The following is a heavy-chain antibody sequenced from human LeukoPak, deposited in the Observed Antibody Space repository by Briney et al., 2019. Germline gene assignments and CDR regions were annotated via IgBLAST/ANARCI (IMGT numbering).Heavy chain of an antibody. CDR2: IYYSGST. Sequence: SETLSLTCTVSGGSLRRYYWSWLRQPPGKGLEGIGYIYYSGSTNYNPSLKRRVTISVDTSKDQFSLKLSSVTAADTAVYYCARRGIAVAPSVWGQGTLVTVSS. CDR1: GGSLRRYY. V-gene: IGHV4-59*01. D-gene: IGHD6-19*01. J-gene: IGHJ4*02. CDR3: ARRGIAVAPSV.